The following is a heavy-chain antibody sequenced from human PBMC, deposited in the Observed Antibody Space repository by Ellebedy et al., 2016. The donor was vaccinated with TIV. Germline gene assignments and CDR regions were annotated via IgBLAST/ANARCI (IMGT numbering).Heavy chain of an antibody. V-gene: IGHV3-48*03. D-gene: IGHD1-26*01. J-gene: IGHJ6*02. CDR2: ISSSGTTV. CDR3: AGGYYAKDYYYYSGMDV. CDR1: GFPFSNYE. Sequence: GESLKISCAASGFPFSNYEMIWVRQAPGKGLEWVSYISSSGTTVYYADSVKGRLTISRDNAKNSLHLQMNSLRAEDTAVYYCAGGYYAKDYYYYSGMDVWGQGTTVAVSS.